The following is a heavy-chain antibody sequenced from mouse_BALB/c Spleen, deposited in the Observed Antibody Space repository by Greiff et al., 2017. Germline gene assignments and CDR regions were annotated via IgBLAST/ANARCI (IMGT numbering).Heavy chain of an antibody. J-gene: IGHJ3*01. V-gene: IGHV3-8*02. CDR2: ISYSGST. CDR3: ASFYYDYPWFAY. CDR1: GDSITSGY. Sequence: EVMLVESGPSLVKPSQTLSLTCSVTGDSITSGYWNWIRKFPGNKLEYMGYISYSGSTYYNPSLKSRISITRDTSKNQYYLQLNSVTTEDTATYYCASFYYDYPWFAYWGQGTLVTVSA. D-gene: IGHD2-4*01.